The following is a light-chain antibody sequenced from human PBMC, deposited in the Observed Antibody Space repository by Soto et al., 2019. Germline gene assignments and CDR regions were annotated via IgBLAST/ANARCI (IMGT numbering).Light chain of an antibody. V-gene: IGLV1-40*01. CDR3: QSYDSSLSGAV. J-gene: IGLJ7*01. Sequence: QSVLTQPPSVSGAPGQRVTISCTGSSSNIGAGYDVHWYQQLPGTAPKLLIYGNSNRPSGVPDRFSGSKPGTSASLAITGLQAEHEADYYCQSYDSSLSGAVFGGGTQLTVL. CDR2: GNS. CDR1: SSNIGAGYD.